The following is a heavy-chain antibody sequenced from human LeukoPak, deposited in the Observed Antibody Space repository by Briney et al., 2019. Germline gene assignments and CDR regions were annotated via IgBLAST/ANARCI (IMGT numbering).Heavy chain of an antibody. CDR1: GFTFSSYN. D-gene: IGHD6-19*01. V-gene: IGHV3-21*01. CDR2: ISSSGTYI. J-gene: IGHJ5*02. CDR3: ARDISIRSGWYWFDP. Sequence: GSLILSCAASGFTFSSYNMNGGRQAPGKGLEGVSSISSSGTYIYYADSGKGRFTISRDNAKNSLYLQMNSLSADDTAVYYCARDISIRSGWYWFDPWGQGTLVTVSS.